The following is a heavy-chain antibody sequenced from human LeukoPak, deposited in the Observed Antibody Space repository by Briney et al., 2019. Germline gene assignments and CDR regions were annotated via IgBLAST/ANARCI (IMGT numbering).Heavy chain of an antibody. J-gene: IGHJ4*02. CDR3: AIFPDYYDSSGYYLIDY. CDR2: MNPNSGNT. V-gene: IGHV1-8*01. CDR1: GYTFTSYD. Sequence: ASVKVSCKASGYTFTSYDINGVRQATGQGLEWMGWMNPNSGNTGYAQKFQGRVTMTRNTSISTVYMELSSLRSEDTAVYYCAIFPDYYDSSGYYLIDYWGQGTLVPVSS. D-gene: IGHD3-22*01.